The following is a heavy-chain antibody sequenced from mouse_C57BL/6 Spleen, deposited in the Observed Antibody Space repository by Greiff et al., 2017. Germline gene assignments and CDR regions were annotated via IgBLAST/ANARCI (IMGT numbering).Heavy chain of an antibody. D-gene: IGHD1-1*01. CDR1: GFTFSSYG. CDR2: ISSGGSYT. J-gene: IGHJ2*01. V-gene: IGHV5-6*01. Sequence: EVKVVESGGDLVKPGGSLKLSCAASGFTFSSYGMSWVRQTPDKRLEWVATISSGGSYTYYPDSVKGRFTISRDNAKNTLYLQMSSLKSEDTAMYYCARHKYYGSSLTYYFDYWGQGTTLTVSS. CDR3: ARHKYYGSSLTYYFDY.